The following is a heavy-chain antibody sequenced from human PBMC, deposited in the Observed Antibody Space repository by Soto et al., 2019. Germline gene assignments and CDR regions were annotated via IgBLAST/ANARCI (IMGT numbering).Heavy chain of an antibody. D-gene: IGHD4-17*01. J-gene: IGHJ4*02. V-gene: IGHV4-59*08. CDR1: GASISSYY. Sequence: SETLSLTCTVSGASISSYYRIWMRQPPGKGLEWIGYFYYSVDTNYNPSLKSRVTISVDTSRNQFSLKLSSVTAADTALYYCARLSATVALDYWGQGTLVTVSS. CDR3: ARLSATVALDY. CDR2: FYYSVDT.